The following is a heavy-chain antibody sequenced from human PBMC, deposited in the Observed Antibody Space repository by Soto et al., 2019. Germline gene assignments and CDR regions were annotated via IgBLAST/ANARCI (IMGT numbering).Heavy chain of an antibody. CDR2: IKSKTDGGTT. D-gene: IGHD6-19*01. J-gene: IGHJ6*02. Sequence: GGSLRLSCAASGFTFSNAWMNWVRQAPGKGLEWVGRIKSKTDGGTTDYAAPVKGRFTISRDDSKNTLYLQMNSLKTEDTAVYYCTTDQTRGGWHGMDVWGQGTTVTVSS. CDR3: TTDQTRGGWHGMDV. CDR1: GFTFSNAW. V-gene: IGHV3-15*07.